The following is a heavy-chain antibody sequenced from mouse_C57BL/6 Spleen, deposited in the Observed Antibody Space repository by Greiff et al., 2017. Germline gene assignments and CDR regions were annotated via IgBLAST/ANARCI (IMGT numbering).Heavy chain of an antibody. CDR3: ARSSGDY. CDR1: GYTFTSYW. Sequence: VQLQQPGAELVRPGPSVKLSCKASGYTFTSYWMHWVKQRPGQGLEWIGVIDPSDSYTNYNQKFKGKATLTVDTSSSTAYMQLSSLTSEDSAVYYCARSSGDYWGQGTTLTVSS. J-gene: IGHJ2*01. V-gene: IGHV1-59*01. CDR2: IDPSDSYT.